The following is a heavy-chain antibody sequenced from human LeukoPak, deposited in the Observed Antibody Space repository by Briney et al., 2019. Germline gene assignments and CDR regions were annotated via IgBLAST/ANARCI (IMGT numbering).Heavy chain of an antibody. CDR2: MNPNSGNT. Sequence: RASVKVSCKASGYTFTGYYMHWVRQATGQGLEWMGWMNPNSGNTGYAQKFQGRVTMTRNTSISTAYMELSSLRSEDTAVYYCARGAVVVAATEDYYYYYYMDVWGKGTTVTISS. J-gene: IGHJ6*03. CDR1: GYTFTGYY. D-gene: IGHD2-15*01. CDR3: ARGAVVVAATEDYYYYYYMDV. V-gene: IGHV1-8*02.